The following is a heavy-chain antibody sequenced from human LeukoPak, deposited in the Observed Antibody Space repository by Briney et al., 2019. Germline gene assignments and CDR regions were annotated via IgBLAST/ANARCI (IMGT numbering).Heavy chain of an antibody. J-gene: IGHJ4*02. CDR1: GFTFSSYG. V-gene: IGHV3-30*18. CDR3: AKDPRTREAVADY. CDR2: ISYDGSNK. D-gene: IGHD6-19*01. Sequence: PGRSLRLSCAASGFTFSSYGMHWVRQAPGKGLEWVAVISYDGSNKYYADSVKGRFTISRDNSKNTLYLQMNSLRAEDTAVYYCAKDPRTREAVADYWGQGTLVTVSS.